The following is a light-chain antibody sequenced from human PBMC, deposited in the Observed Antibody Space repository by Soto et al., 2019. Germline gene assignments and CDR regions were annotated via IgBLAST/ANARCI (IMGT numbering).Light chain of an antibody. CDR2: KDT. V-gene: IGLV3-25*02. CDR1: ALPKQY. J-gene: IGLJ1*01. Sequence: SYELTQPPSVSVSPGQTARITCSGDALPKQYAYWYQQKPGQAPILLVDKDTERSSGIPERFAGSSSGTTATLTISGAQAEDEADYYCQSADITGTYYVLGTGTKVTVL. CDR3: QSADITGTYYV.